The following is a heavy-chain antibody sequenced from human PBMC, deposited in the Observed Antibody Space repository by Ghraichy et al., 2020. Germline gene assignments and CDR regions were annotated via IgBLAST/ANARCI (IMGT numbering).Heavy chain of an antibody. V-gene: IGHV3-33*01. D-gene: IGHD3-10*01. Sequence: GGSLRLSCAASGFTFSSYGMHWVRQAPGKGLEWVAVIWYDGSNKYYADSVKGRFTISRDNSKNTLYLQMNSLRAEDTAVYYCASERITMVRGVSRTVDYWGQGTLVTVSS. CDR3: ASERITMVRGVSRTVDY. J-gene: IGHJ4*02. CDR1: GFTFSSYG. CDR2: IWYDGSNK.